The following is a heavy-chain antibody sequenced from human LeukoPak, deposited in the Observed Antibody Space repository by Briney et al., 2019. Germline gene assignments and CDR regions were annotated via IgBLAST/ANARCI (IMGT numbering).Heavy chain of an antibody. CDR1: GGSISSYY. D-gene: IGHD2-15*01. V-gene: IGHV4-4*07. Sequence: SETLPLTCTVSGGSISSYYWSWIRQPAGKGLEWIGRIYTSGSTNYNPSLKSRVTMSVDTSKNQFSLKLSSVTAADTAVYYCARDGGIATDNWFDPWGQGTLVTVSS. CDR3: ARDGGIATDNWFDP. J-gene: IGHJ5*02. CDR2: IYTSGST.